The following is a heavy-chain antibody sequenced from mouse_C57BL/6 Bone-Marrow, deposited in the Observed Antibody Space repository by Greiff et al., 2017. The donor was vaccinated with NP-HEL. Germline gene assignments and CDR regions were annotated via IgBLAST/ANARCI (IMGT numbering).Heavy chain of an antibody. CDR1: GFSFNTYA. Sequence: GGGLVQPKGSLKLSCAASGFSFNTYAMNWVRQAPGKGLEWVARIRSKSNNYATYYADSVKDRFTISRDDSESMLYLQMNNLKTEDTAMYYCVRECYYYGYYFDYWGQGTTLTVSS. CDR2: IRSKSNNYAT. D-gene: IGHD1-1*01. V-gene: IGHV10-1*01. J-gene: IGHJ2*01. CDR3: VRECYYYGYYFDY.